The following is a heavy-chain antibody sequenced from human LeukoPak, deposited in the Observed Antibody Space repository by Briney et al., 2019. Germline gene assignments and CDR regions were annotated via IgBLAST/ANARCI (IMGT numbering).Heavy chain of an antibody. CDR1: GFTFTSYA. J-gene: IGHJ4*02. Sequence: PGGSLRLSCAASGFTFTSYAMSWVRQAPGKGLEWVSAISGSGGSTYYADSVKGRFTISRDNSKSTLYLEMNSLRPEDTATYYCARDPQRGPPDYFDHWGQGTLVTVSS. D-gene: IGHD6-25*01. V-gene: IGHV3-23*01. CDR3: ARDPQRGPPDYFDH. CDR2: ISGSGGST.